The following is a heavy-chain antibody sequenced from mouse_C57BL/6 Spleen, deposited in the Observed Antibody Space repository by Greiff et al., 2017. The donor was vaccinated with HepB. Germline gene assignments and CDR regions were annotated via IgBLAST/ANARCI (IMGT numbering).Heavy chain of an antibody. J-gene: IGHJ1*03. CDR2: IWSGGST. CDR3: ASYYYGSSSPYWYFDV. V-gene: IGHV2-2*01. CDR1: GFSLTSYG. Sequence: QVQPQQSGPGLVQPSQSLSITCTVSGFSLTSYGVHWVRQSPGKGLEWLGVIWSGGSTDYNAAFISRLSISKDNSKSQVFFKMNSLQADDTAIYYCASYYYGSSSPYWYFDVWGTGTTVTVSS. D-gene: IGHD1-1*01.